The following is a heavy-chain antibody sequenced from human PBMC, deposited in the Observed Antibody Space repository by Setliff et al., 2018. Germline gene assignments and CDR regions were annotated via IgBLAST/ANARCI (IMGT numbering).Heavy chain of an antibody. J-gene: IGHJ3*01. CDR2: ISPYTGKT. Sequence: ASVKVSCKASGYTFSDYIINWVRQAPGQGLEWVGWISPYTGKTYFAQKLQGRVTVTTDTSTSTAYMELRSLRSDDTAMYYCAISTLSICSGGSCPNAFDVWGQGTVVTVSS. CDR3: AISTLSICSGGSCPNAFDV. CDR1: GYTFSDYI. V-gene: IGHV1-18*01. D-gene: IGHD2-15*01.